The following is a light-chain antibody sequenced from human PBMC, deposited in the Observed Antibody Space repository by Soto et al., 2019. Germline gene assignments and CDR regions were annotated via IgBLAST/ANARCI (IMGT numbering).Light chain of an antibody. J-gene: IGKJ2*01. CDR3: QQYNGWPYT. V-gene: IGKV3-15*01. CDR1: QSVRSN. CDR2: TAS. Sequence: EIVMTQSPATLSVSPGERVTLSCRASQSVRSNLAWYQQKPGQAPRVLIYTASTVDTGIPARFSGSGSGTEFTLTISSLQSEDFAAYYCQQYNGWPYTFGQGTKLEIK.